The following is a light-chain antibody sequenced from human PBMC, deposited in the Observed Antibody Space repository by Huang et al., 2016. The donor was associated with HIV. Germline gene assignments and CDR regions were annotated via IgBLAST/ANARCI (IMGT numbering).Light chain of an antibody. CDR3: QQRKYWPPIT. J-gene: IGKJ5*01. CDR2: DAS. CDR1: QSVNSY. V-gene: IGKV3-11*01. Sequence: ETVLTQSPATLSLSPGKRATLSCRASQSVNSYLAWYQQKPGQTPRLLISDASNRATGIPSRFSGSGTGTYVTLTISSLEPEDFAVYYCQQRKYWPPITFGQGTRLEIK.